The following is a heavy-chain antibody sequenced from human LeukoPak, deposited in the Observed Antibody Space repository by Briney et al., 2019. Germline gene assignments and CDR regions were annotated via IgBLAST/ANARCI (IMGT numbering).Heavy chain of an antibody. Sequence: GGSLRLSCAASGFTFSSYTMNWVRQAPGKGLEWVSYISISSSTKYYADSVKGRFTISRDNAKNSLFLQMNSLRAEDTAVYYCARESGSSWSWDYWGQGTLVTASS. J-gene: IGHJ4*02. CDR1: GFTFSSYT. D-gene: IGHD6-13*01. V-gene: IGHV3-48*04. CDR3: ARESGSSWSWDY. CDR2: ISISSSTK.